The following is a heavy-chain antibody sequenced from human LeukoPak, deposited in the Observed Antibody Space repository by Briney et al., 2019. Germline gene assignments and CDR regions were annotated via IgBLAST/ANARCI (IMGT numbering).Heavy chain of an antibody. D-gene: IGHD3-22*01. J-gene: IGHJ4*02. CDR3: ARDNYDSSGYYFD. Sequence: GSLRLSCAASGFTVSTDHMNWVRQAPGKGLEWVSYISSSGSTTHYADSVKGRFTISRDNAKKSLYLQMNSLRAEDTAVYYCARDNYDSSGYYFDWGQGTLVTVSS. CDR2: ISSSGSTT. CDR1: GFTVSTDH. V-gene: IGHV3-48*04.